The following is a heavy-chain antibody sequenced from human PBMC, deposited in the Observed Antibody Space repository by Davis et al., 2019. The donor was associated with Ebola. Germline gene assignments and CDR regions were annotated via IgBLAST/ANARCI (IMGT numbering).Heavy chain of an antibody. CDR3: ARGGATGYDWGSFFDY. CDR1: GYTFTRFY. Sequence: ASVEVSCKASGYTFTRFYIHWVRQAPGQGLEWMGIINPTGGSTSYSQNFQGRVTMTRDTSTSTVYMELNSLTSEDTAVYYCARGGATGYDWGSFFDYWGQGTLITVSS. V-gene: IGHV1-46*01. CDR2: INPTGGST. J-gene: IGHJ4*02. D-gene: IGHD5-12*01.